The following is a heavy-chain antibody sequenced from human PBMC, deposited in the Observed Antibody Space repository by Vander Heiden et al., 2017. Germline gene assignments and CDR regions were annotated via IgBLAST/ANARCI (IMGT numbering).Heavy chain of an antibody. V-gene: IGHV1-3*01. CDR1: GSTFTDYT. Sequence: QLQLVQSGPEVKKPGASVKVSCKASGSTFTDYTVHSVRQAHGQGLDWRGWINAGNGNIYYSQNFQGRVTIITDTSASTAYMELSSLTTEDTAIYYCARGNKDRSSRHKWLDPWGEGPLV. J-gene: IGHJ5*02. CDR2: INAGNGNI. CDR3: ARGNKDRSSRHKWLDP.